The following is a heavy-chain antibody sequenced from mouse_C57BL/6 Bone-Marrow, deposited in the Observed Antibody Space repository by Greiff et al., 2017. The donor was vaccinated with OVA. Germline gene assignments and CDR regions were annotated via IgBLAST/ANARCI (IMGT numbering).Heavy chain of an antibody. CDR3: AREAGGSSRYYFDY. CDR1: GYSITSGYY. J-gene: IGHJ2*01. Sequence: EVKLMESGPGLVKPSQSLSLTCSVTGYSITSGYYWNWIRQFPGNKLEWMGYISYDGSNNYNPSLKNRISITRDTSKNQFFLKLNSVTTEDTATYYCAREAGGSSRYYFDYWGQGTTLTVSS. V-gene: IGHV3-6*01. CDR2: ISYDGSN. D-gene: IGHD1-1*02.